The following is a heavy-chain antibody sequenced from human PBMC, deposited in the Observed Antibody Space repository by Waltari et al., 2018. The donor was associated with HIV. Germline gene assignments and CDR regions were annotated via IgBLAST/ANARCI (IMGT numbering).Heavy chain of an antibody. CDR1: GFPFGSSG. D-gene: IGHD6-6*01. V-gene: IGHV3-33*01. CDR2: INYDGSNK. CDR3: ARDKAPYSSSSAVDY. Sequence: VQLMESGGGVVQPGMSLRLPCAASGFPFGSSGTHWVRQAPGKGLEWVAVINYDGSNKFYAESVKGRFLISRDNSKNTLFLQMNSLRDEDTGLYYCARDKAPYSSSSAVDYWGQGTLVTVS. J-gene: IGHJ4*02.